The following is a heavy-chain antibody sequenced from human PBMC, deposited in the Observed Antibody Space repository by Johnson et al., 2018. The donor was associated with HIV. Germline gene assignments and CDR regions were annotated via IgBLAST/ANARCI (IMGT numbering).Heavy chain of an antibody. J-gene: IGHJ3*02. V-gene: IGHV3-11*04. D-gene: IGHD2-15*01. Sequence: QEKLVESGGGLVKPGGSLRLSCAASGFTFSDYYMSWIRQAPGKGLEWVSYISSSGSTIYYADSVKGRFTISRDNANNSLYLQMNSLRAEDTAVYYCARAGRLGYCSGGSCYSPAFDIWGQGTMVTVS. CDR1: GFTFSDYY. CDR2: ISSSGSTI. CDR3: ARAGRLGYCSGGSCYSPAFDI.